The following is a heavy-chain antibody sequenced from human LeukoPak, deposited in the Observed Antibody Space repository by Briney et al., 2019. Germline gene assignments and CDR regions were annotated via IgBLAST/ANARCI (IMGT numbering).Heavy chain of an antibody. Sequence: GGSLRLSCAASGFSFSSYAMTWVRQAPGKGLEWVSVIGGSGGSTYYADSVKGRFTISRDNSKNTLYLQLNSLRAEDTALYYCANHKLRWPTNIDYWGQETLVTVSS. D-gene: IGHD4-23*01. CDR3: ANHKLRWPTNIDY. CDR1: GFSFSSYA. J-gene: IGHJ4*02. V-gene: IGHV3-23*01. CDR2: IGGSGGST.